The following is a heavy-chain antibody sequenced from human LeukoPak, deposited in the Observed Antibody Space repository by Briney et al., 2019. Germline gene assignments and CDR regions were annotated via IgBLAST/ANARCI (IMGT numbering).Heavy chain of an antibody. D-gene: IGHD3-10*01. CDR1: GYTFTSYG. CDR2: ISAYNGNT. J-gene: IGHJ2*01. Sequence: ASVTVSCKASGYTFTSYGISWVRQAPGQGLAWMGWISAYNGNTKYAQKLQGRVTMTTDTSTSTAYMELRSLRSDDTAVYYCARERGKGVPRGYFDLWGRGTLVTVSS. V-gene: IGHV1-18*01. CDR3: ARERGKGVPRGYFDL.